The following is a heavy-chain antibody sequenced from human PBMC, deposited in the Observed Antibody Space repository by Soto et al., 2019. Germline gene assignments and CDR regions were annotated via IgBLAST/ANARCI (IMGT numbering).Heavy chain of an antibody. J-gene: IGHJ4*02. CDR3: AKTSVLLWFGELSKKYYFDY. Sequence: QVQLVESGGGVVQPGRSLRLSCAASGFTFSSYGMHWVRQAPGKGLEWVAVISYDGSNKYYADSVKGRFTISRDNSKNTLYLQMNSLRAEDTAVYYCAKTSVLLWFGELSKKYYFDYWGQGTLVTVSS. CDR2: ISYDGSNK. V-gene: IGHV3-30*18. D-gene: IGHD3-10*01. CDR1: GFTFSSYG.